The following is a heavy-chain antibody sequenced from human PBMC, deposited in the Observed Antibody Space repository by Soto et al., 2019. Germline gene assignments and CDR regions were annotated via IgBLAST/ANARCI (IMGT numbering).Heavy chain of an antibody. V-gene: IGHV4-30-4*01. CDR3: ARGPGVDKVDY. CDR1: GGSVSSGDYY. Sequence: QVQLQESGPGLVEPSQTLSLTCTVSGGSVSSGDYYWSWIRQPPGKGLEWIGHIYNSGSTYNNPSLQSRGTMSVDTSKNQFSLRLNSVTAADTAVYYCARGPGVDKVDYWGQGALVTVSS. J-gene: IGHJ4*02. D-gene: IGHD2-21*01. CDR2: IYNSGST.